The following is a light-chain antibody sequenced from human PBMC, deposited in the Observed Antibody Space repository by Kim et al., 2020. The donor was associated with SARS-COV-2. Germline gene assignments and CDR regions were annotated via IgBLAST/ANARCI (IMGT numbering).Light chain of an antibody. CDR1: ALPKQY. CDR2: KDS. Sequence: SYELTQPPSVSVSPGQTARITCSGDALPKQYAYWYQQKPGQARVLVIYKDSERPSGIPERFSGSSSGTTVTLTISGVQAEDEADYYCQSADSSGTYQVFGGGTQLTVL. V-gene: IGLV3-25*03. CDR3: QSADSSGTYQV. J-gene: IGLJ3*02.